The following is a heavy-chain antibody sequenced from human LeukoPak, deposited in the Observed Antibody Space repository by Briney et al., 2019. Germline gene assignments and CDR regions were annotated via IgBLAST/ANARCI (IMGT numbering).Heavy chain of an antibody. J-gene: IGHJ4*02. V-gene: IGHV1-18*01. CDR2: ISAYNGNT. CDR3: ARGSYYDSSGYYYNNDY. Sequence: ASVKVSCKASGYTFTSYGISWVRQAPGQGLEWMGWISAYNGNTNYAQKLQGRVTMTTDTSTSTAYMEPRSLRSDDTAVYYCARGSYYDSSGYYYNNDYWGQGTLVTVSS. D-gene: IGHD3-22*01. CDR1: GYTFTSYG.